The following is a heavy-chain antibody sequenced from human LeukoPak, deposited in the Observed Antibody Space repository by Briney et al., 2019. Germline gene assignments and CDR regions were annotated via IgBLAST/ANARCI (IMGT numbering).Heavy chain of an antibody. V-gene: IGHV4-59*08. Sequence: SETLSLTCTVSGGSISSYYWSWIRQPPGKGLEWIGYIYYSGSTNYNPSLKSRVTISVDTSKNQFSLKLSSVTAADTAVYYCARHSPPLRYFDWLFEYWGQGTLVTVSS. CDR1: GGSISSYY. J-gene: IGHJ4*02. CDR3: ARHSPPLRYFDWLFEY. D-gene: IGHD3-9*01. CDR2: IYYSGST.